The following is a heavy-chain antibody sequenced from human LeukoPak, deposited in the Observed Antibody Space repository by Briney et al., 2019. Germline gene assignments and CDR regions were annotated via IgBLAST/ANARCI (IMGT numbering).Heavy chain of an antibody. CDR3: AKDDGLVGLTWFDY. CDR2: ISYDGSNK. V-gene: IGHV3-30*18. D-gene: IGHD6-19*01. Sequence: GRSLRLSCAASGFTFSSYGMHWVRQAPGKGLEWVAVISYDGSNKYYADSVKGRFTISRDNSKNTLYLQMNSLRAEDTAVYYCAKDDGLVGLTWFDYWGQGTLVTVSS. CDR1: GFTFSSYG. J-gene: IGHJ4*02.